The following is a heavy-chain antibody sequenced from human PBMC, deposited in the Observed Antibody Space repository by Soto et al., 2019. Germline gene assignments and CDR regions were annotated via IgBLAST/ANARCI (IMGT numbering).Heavy chain of an antibody. CDR2: INQGGSET. D-gene: IGHD1-1*01. CDR3: AGPGADLEPLTR. J-gene: IGHJ4*02. Sequence: EMQLVEFGGDLVQPGGSLRLSCAASGFTFSDSWMNWVRQAPGKGLEWVANINQGGSETYYVDSVKGRFTISRDNTKNSLYLQMNSLRADDTAVYYCAGPGADLEPLTRWGQGTLVTVSS. V-gene: IGHV3-7*05. CDR1: GFTFSDSW.